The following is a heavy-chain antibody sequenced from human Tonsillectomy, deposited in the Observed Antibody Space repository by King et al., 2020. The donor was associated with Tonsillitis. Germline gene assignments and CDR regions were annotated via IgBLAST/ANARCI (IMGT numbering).Heavy chain of an antibody. CDR3: ARDLQGTADY. Sequence: VQLVESGGGVVQPVRSLRISCAGSGFSFGHYGMHWVRQAPGKGLEWVALIWYDGNRKYYADSVKGRFTVSRDNSKNTVFLQMNSLRAEDTAVYYCARDLQGTADYWGQGTLVTVSS. V-gene: IGHV3-33*01. D-gene: IGHD6-13*01. J-gene: IGHJ4*02. CDR2: IWYDGNRK. CDR1: GFSFGHYG.